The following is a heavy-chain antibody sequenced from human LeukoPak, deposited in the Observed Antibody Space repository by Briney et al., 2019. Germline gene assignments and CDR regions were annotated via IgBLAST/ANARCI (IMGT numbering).Heavy chain of an antibody. CDR1: GFTFTSYA. D-gene: IGHD4-17*01. CDR2: ISESGGST. V-gene: IGHV3-23*01. J-gene: IGHJ4*02. Sequence: GGSLRLSCAASGFTFTSYAMSWVRQAPGKGPEWVSGISESGGSTYYVDSVKGRFTISRDNSKNTVYRQMNSLRDEDTAIYYCAKGGVRPVTTGDYWGQGTLVTVSS. CDR3: AKGGVRPVTTGDY.